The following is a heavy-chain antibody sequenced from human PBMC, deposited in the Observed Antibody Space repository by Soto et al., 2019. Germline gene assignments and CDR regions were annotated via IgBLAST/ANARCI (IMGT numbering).Heavy chain of an antibody. CDR1: GGSISSGGYY. CDR3: ARGNLRYFDWSPGGFDP. J-gene: IGHJ5*02. D-gene: IGHD3-9*01. Sequence: SETLSLTCTVSGGSISSGGYYWSWIRQHPGKGLEWIGYIYYSGSTYYNPSLNSRVTISVDTSKNQFSLKLSSVTAADTAVYYSARGNLRYFDWSPGGFDPGGQEPLVTVS. V-gene: IGHV4-31*03. CDR2: IYYSGST.